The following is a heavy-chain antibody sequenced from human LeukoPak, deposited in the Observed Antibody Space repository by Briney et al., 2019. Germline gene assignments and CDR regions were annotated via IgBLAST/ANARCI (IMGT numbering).Heavy chain of an antibody. CDR1: GGSISSYY. Sequence: SVNLSLNCTGYGGSISSYYWSWIRQPPGKGLASLATIYHTGSTNYNPALQSRVTISVDTSKNQFSLKLRSVPAADTAVDYCARANGYKYAYWGQGTLVTVSS. CDR3: ARANGYKYAY. J-gene: IGHJ4*02. CDR2: IYHTGST. D-gene: IGHD5-24*01. V-gene: IGHV4-59*01.